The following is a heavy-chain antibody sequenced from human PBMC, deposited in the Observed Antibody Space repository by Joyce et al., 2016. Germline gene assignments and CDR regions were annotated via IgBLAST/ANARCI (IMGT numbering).Heavy chain of an antibody. CDR2: TSNDGSKS. V-gene: IGHV3-30*18. CDR3: AKDRGGISTSWSPEYYFDY. CDR1: GFTFSSYG. J-gene: IGHJ4*02. Sequence: QVRLVESGRGVVQPGRSLRLSCAASGFTFSSYGMHWIRQAPGKGLELVAVTSNDGSKSYYGDSVKGRFTISRDNSRNTLYLQMNSLRPEDTAVYYCAKDRGGISTSWSPEYYFDYWGQGALVIVSS. D-gene: IGHD6-13*01.